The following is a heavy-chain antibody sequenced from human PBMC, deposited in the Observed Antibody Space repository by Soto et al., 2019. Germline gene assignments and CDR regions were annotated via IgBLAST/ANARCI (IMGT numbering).Heavy chain of an antibody. J-gene: IGHJ5*02. CDR3: ARHPERIAQIGWFDP. CDR2: ISSSSSTI. CDR1: GFTFSNYA. V-gene: IGHV3-48*01. D-gene: IGHD1-1*01. Sequence: PGGSLRLSCAASGFTFSNYAMNWVRQAPGKGLEWVSYISSSSSTIYYADSVKGRFTISRDNAKNSLYLQMNSLRAEDTAVYYCARHPERIAQIGWFDPWGQGTLVTVSS.